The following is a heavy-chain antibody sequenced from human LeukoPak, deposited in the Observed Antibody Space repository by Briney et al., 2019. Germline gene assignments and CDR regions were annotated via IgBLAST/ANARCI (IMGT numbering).Heavy chain of an antibody. Sequence: SETLSLTCAVYGGSFSGYYWSWIRQPPGKGLEWIGYIYYNGNTNYSPSLKSRVTISVDTPKNQFSLKLSSVTAADTAVYYCTRATCGGDCSPFRSFDYWGQGTLVTVSS. CDR2: IYYNGNT. CDR1: GGSFSGYY. J-gene: IGHJ4*02. D-gene: IGHD2-21*02. CDR3: TRATCGGDCSPFRSFDY. V-gene: IGHV4-59*01.